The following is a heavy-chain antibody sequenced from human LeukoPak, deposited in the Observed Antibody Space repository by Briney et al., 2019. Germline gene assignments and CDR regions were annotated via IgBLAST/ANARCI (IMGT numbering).Heavy chain of an antibody. Sequence: SETLSLTCAVSGGSISSSSGNCWTWVRQPPGKGLEWFGEIYHSGSTKYNPSLKSRVTMLLDKSKNQFSLKLSSVTAADTAVYYCARNGGNSDFDYWGQGTLVTVSS. J-gene: IGHJ4*02. V-gene: IGHV4-4*02. D-gene: IGHD4-23*01. CDR2: IYHSGST. CDR1: GGSISSSSGNC. CDR3: ARNGGNSDFDY.